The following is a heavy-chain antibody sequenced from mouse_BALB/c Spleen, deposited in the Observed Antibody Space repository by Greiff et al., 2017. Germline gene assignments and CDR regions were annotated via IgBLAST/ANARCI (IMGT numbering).Heavy chain of an antibody. V-gene: IGHV1S137*01. CDR3: ARRNYYGSSYAAMDY. D-gene: IGHD1-1*01. J-gene: IGHJ4*01. CDR1: GYTFTDYA. Sequence: VQLHQSGAELVRPGVSVKISCKGSGYTFTDYAMHWVKQSHAKSLEWIGVISTYYGDASYNQKFKGKATMTVDKSSSTAYMELARLTSEDSAIYYWARRNYYGSSYAAMDYWGQEPQSPSPQ. CDR2: ISTYYGDA.